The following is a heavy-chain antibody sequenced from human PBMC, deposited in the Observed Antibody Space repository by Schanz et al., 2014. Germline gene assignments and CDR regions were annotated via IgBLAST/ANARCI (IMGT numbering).Heavy chain of an antibody. J-gene: IGHJ5*02. CDR1: GFSFNNYG. CDR2: ISYDGSNS. V-gene: IGHV3-30*18. Sequence: QVQLVESGGSVVQPGRSLRLSCAASGFSFNNYGLNWVRQAPGKGLEWVAAISYDGSNSYYADSVKGRFTISRDTSKNTLCLQMSSLRAEDTALYFCAKDRRDNYGSGTFYCEPGGQGTLVTVSS. CDR3: AKDRRDNYGSGTFYCEP. D-gene: IGHD3-10*01.